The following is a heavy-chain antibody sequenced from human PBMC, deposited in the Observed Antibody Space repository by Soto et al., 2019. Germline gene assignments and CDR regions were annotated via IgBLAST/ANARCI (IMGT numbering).Heavy chain of an antibody. J-gene: IGHJ6*02. D-gene: IGHD2-15*01. V-gene: IGHV4-31*03. CDR2: IYYSGST. CDR3: ARDGVGPVAAANLYYYYCMDV. CDR1: GGSISSGGYY. Sequence: QVQLQESGPGLVKPSQTLSLTCTVSGGSISSGGYYWSWIRQHPGKGLEWIGYIYYSGSTYYNPSLKSRVTISVDTSKNQFSLKLSSVTAADTAVYYCARDGVGPVAAANLYYYYCMDVWGQGTTVTVSS.